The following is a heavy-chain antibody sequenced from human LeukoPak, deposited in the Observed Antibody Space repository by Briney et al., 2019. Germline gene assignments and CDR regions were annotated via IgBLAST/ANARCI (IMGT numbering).Heavy chain of an antibody. CDR2: ISTTGSTK. Sequence: PGGSLRLSCAAPGFSFSTYEMSWVRQTPGKGLEWVSYISTTGSTKYYTDSVKGRFTISRDNAKNSLYLQMNILRAEDTAVYYCARDRSSGWSSNWFDPWGQGTLVTVSS. CDR1: GFSFSTYE. J-gene: IGHJ5*02. D-gene: IGHD6-19*01. V-gene: IGHV3-48*03. CDR3: ARDRSSGWSSNWFDP.